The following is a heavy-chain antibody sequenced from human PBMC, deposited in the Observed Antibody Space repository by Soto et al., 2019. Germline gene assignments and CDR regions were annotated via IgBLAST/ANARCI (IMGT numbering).Heavy chain of an antibody. Sequence: SETLSLTCFVSGGSVRSSGYYWAWIRQPPGKGLEWIGSLYSSGKTYRNPSLKSRVTMSDDTSKNQLSLRLSSVTAADTAVYYCARLILAFTEPFAYWGKGTLVTVSS. V-gene: IGHV4-39*01. CDR2: LYSSGKT. D-gene: IGHD2-15*01. CDR1: GGSVRSSGYY. CDR3: ARLILAFTEPFAY. J-gene: IGHJ4*02.